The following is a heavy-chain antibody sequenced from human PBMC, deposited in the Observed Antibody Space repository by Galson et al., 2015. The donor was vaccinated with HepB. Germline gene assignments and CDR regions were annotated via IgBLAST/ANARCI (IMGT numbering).Heavy chain of an antibody. CDR3: ARERSSGWYVHFDY. Sequence: SLRLSCAASGFTFSSYAMHWVRQAPGKGLEWVAVISYDGSNKYYADSVKGRFTISRDNSKNTLYLQMNSLRAEDTAVYYCARERSSGWYVHFDYWGQGTLVTVSS. D-gene: IGHD6-19*01. CDR2: ISYDGSNK. CDR1: GFTFSSYA. J-gene: IGHJ4*02. V-gene: IGHV3-30*04.